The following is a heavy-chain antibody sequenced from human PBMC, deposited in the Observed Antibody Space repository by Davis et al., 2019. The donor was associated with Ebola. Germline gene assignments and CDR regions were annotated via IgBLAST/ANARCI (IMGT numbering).Heavy chain of an antibody. D-gene: IGHD3-3*01. V-gene: IGHV4-39*07. CDR2: IYYSGST. Sequence: PSETLSLTCTVSGGSISSSSYYWGWIRQPPGKGLEWIGSIYYSGSTYYNPSLKSRVTISVDTSKNQFSLKLSSVTAADTAVYYCASLLSGGTYYDFWSGYYRVGPNYFDYWGQGTLVTVSS. CDR1: GGSISSSSYY. CDR3: ASLLSGGTYYDFWSGYYRVGPNYFDY. J-gene: IGHJ4*02.